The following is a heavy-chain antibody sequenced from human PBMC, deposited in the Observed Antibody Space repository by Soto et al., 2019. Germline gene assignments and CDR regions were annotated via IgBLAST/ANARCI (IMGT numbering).Heavy chain of an antibody. CDR3: ARVRLGINDAFDI. CDR1: GYTFTSYY. CDR2: INPSGGST. D-gene: IGHD7-27*01. V-gene: IGHV1-46*01. J-gene: IGHJ3*02. Sequence: ASVKVSYKASGYTFTSYYMHWVRQAPGQGLEWMGLINPSGGSTSYAQKFQGRVTMTRDTSTSTVYMELSSLRAEDTAVYDCARVRLGINDAFDIWGQGTMVTVSS.